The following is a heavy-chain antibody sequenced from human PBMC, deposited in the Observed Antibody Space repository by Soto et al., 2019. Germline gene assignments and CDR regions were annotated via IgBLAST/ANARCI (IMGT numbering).Heavy chain of an antibody. CDR2: MYYSGST. CDR3: ASAHSSGYYPRIFDY. CDR1: DTFVGNFY. J-gene: IGHJ4*02. Sequence: SETLSLTCSISDTFVGNFYWSWIRQSPGKGLEFIGYMYYSGSTKYNPSLKSRATISVDMSKNQFSLKLSSVTAADTAVYYCASAHSSGYYPRIFDYWGQGTLVTVSS. D-gene: IGHD3-22*01. V-gene: IGHV4-59*08.